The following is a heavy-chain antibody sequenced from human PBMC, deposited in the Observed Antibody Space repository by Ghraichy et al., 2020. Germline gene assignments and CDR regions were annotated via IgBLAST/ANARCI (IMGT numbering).Heavy chain of an antibody. Sequence: GESLNISCAASGFKREEHTRQGVRQSPGKGVEWVGRVKGEGDYTSYGDDVKGRFTISRDNGKSSLYLEMKSLKPEDTAFYYCAKDNGRSGYLYYLESWGPGTLVTVSS. J-gene: IGHJ4*02. CDR1: GFKREEHT. CDR3: AKDNGRSGYLYYLES. CDR2: VKGEGDYT. V-gene: IGHV3-43*01. D-gene: IGHD5-12*01.